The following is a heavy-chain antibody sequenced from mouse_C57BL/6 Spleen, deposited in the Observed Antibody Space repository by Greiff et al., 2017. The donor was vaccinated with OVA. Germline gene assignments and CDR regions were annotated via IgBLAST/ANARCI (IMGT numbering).Heavy chain of an antibody. V-gene: IGHV1-55*01. D-gene: IGHD1-1*01. J-gene: IGHJ3*01. Sequence: QVQLQQSGAELVKPGASVKMSCKASGYTFTSYWITWVKQRPGQGLEWIGDIYPGSGSTNYNEKFKSKATLTVDTSSSTAYMQLSSLTSEDSAVYYCARTDGSSYPFAYWSQGTLVTVSA. CDR3: ARTDGSSYPFAY. CDR1: GYTFTSYW. CDR2: IYPGSGST.